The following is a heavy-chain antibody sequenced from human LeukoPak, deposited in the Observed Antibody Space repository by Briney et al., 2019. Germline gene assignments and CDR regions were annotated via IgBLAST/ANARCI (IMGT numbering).Heavy chain of an antibody. CDR1: GFTFVTYA. CDR2: ISSSGSSSGGIT. CDR3: AKDSQDWNHHYFDY. J-gene: IGHJ4*02. V-gene: IGHV3-23*01. D-gene: IGHD1-1*01. Sequence: GGSLRLSCSASGFTFVTYAMAWVRQAPGKGPEWVSSISSSGSSSGGITYYADSVKGRLTISRDNSKNTVYLQMNSLRAEGTAVYYCAKDSQDWNHHYFDYWGQGTLVTVSS.